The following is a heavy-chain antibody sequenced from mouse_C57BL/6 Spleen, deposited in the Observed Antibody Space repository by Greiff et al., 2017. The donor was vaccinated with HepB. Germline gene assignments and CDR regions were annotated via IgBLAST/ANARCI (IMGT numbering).Heavy chain of an antibody. CDR2: IHPNSGST. J-gene: IGHJ4*01. CDR3: ARLGSRIYYDYDDAMDY. D-gene: IGHD2-4*01. Sequence: QVHVKQPGAELVKPGASVKLSCKASGYTFTSYWMHWVKQRPGQGLEWIGMIHPNSGSTNYNEKFKSKATLTVDKSSSTAYMQLSSLTSEDSAVYYCARLGSRIYYDYDDAMDYWGQGTSVTVSS. V-gene: IGHV1-64*01. CDR1: GYTFTSYW.